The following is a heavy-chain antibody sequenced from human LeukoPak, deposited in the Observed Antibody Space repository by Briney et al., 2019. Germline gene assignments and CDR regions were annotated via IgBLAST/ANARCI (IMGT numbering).Heavy chain of an antibody. V-gene: IGHV3-23*01. CDR3: TTWVGAHFDF. Sequence: GGSLRLSCAASGFTFRNYAMHWVRQAPGKGLEWVSTIDGPTFRTHYADSVMGRFTISRDNSKNTLYLQMNSLRAEDAAVYFCTTWVGAHFDFWGQGALVTVSS. CDR1: GFTFRNYA. D-gene: IGHD1-26*01. CDR2: IDGPTFRT. J-gene: IGHJ4*02.